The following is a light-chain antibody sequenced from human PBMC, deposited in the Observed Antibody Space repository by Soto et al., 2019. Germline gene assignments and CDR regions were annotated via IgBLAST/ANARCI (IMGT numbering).Light chain of an antibody. CDR3: QQSYSTLRT. V-gene: IGKV1-12*01. Sequence: DIQMTQSPSSVSASVGDRVTITCRASQPISIWLAWYQQKPGTAPKLLIYAASSLQSGVPSRFSGSGSGTDFTLTISSLQPEDFATYYCQQSYSTLRTFGQGTKLEIK. CDR2: AAS. CDR1: QPISIW. J-gene: IGKJ2*01.